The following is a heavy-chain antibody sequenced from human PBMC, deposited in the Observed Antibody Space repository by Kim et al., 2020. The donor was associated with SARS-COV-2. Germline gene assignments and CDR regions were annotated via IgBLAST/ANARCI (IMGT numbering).Heavy chain of an antibody. D-gene: IGHD4-17*01. CDR1: GFTFSSYA. V-gene: IGHV3-23*01. Sequence: GGSLRLSCAASGFTFSSYAMSWVRQAPGKGLEWVSAISGRGGSTYYADSVKGRFTISRDNSKNTLYLQMNSLRAEDTAVYYCASYGDYRRSVYYYYGMDLWRQGTTVTVSS. CDR3: ASYGDYRRSVYYYYGMDL. J-gene: IGHJ6*02. CDR2: ISGRGGST.